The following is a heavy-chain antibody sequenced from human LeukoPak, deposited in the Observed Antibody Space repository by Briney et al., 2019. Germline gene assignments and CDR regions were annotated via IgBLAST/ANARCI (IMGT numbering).Heavy chain of an antibody. J-gene: IGHJ4*02. CDR1: EYTFTGYY. Sequence: ASVKVSCKASEYTFTGYYMHWVRQAPGQGLEWMGWINPNSGGTNYAQKFQGRVTMTRDTSISTAYMELSRLRSDDTAVYYCXXXRVVVAAADYWGQGTLVTVSS. CDR3: XXXRVVVAAADY. D-gene: IGHD2-15*01. V-gene: IGHV1-2*02. CDR2: INPNSGGT.